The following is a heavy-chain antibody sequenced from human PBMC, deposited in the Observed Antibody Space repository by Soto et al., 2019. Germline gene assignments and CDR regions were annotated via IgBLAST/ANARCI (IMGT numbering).Heavy chain of an antibody. Sequence: SETLSLTCIVSGGSIGSYYWSWIRQPPGKGLEWIGYIYYSGSTNYNPSLKSRVTISVDTSKNQFSLKLSSVTAADTAVYYCARGVVITTYYYDYYGMDVWGQGTTVTVSS. CDR2: IYYSGST. CDR3: ARGVVITTYYYDYYGMDV. J-gene: IGHJ6*02. CDR1: GGSIGSYY. V-gene: IGHV4-59*01. D-gene: IGHD3-22*01.